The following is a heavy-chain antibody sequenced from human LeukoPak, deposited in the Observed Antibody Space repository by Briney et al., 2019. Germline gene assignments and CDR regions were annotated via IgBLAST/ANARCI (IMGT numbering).Heavy chain of an antibody. Sequence: GGSLRLSCAASGFTFRSYGMHWVRQAPGKGLEWVAVISTDGSNKHYADSVKGRFTISRDNSKNTLYLQMNSLRAEDTAIYYCARNRGATGYYWVDYWGQGTLVTVSS. V-gene: IGHV3-30*03. D-gene: IGHD3-22*01. CDR2: ISTDGSNK. CDR1: GFTFRSYG. J-gene: IGHJ4*02. CDR3: ARNRGATGYYWVDY.